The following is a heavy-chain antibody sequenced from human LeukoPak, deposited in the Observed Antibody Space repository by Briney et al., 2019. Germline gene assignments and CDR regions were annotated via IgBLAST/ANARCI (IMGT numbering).Heavy chain of an antibody. J-gene: IGHJ3*02. Sequence: GGSLRLSCAASGFTFSDAWMGWVRHPPGKGLEWVARIKSKTDGGKTDYAAPVKGRFTVSRDDSKNTLYLQMNSMQTEDTAVYFCMTARRGESYAFDIWGQGTVVTVSS. CDR1: GFTFSDAW. V-gene: IGHV3-15*01. CDR2: IKSKTDGGKT. D-gene: IGHD3-10*01. CDR3: MTARRGESYAFDI.